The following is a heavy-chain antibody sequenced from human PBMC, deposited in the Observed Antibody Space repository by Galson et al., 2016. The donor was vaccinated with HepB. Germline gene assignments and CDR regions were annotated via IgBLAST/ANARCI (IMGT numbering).Heavy chain of an antibody. Sequence: SLRLSCAASGFTYSSFAMSWVRQAPGKGLEWAALISYDGYNTYYADSVKGRFTISRDNSKNTVYLQMHSLRAEDTALYYCAEGFRSGTTAHGMDVWGQGTTVTVS. V-gene: IGHV3-30-3*02. CDR3: AEGFRSGTTAHGMDV. J-gene: IGHJ6*02. CDR1: GFTYSSFA. D-gene: IGHD1-7*01. CDR2: ISYDGYNT.